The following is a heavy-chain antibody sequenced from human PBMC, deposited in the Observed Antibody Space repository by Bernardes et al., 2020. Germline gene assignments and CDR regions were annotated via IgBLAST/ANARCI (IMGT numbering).Heavy chain of an antibody. CDR2: IYYSGST. CDR3: ERNARYCGGDCHDY. V-gene: IGHV4-59*08. CDR1: GGSISSYY. Sequence: SETLSLTCTVSGGSISSYYWSWLRQPPGKGLEWIGYIYYSGSTNYNHSLKSRVTISVDTSKNQFSLKLSSVTAADTAVSYCERNARYCGGDCHDYWGHRTLVTVSS. J-gene: IGHJ4*01. D-gene: IGHD2-21*01.